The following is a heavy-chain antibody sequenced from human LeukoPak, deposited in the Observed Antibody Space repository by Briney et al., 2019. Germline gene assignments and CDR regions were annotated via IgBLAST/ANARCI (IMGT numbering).Heavy chain of an antibody. CDR3: ARGRSNYYGMDV. CDR1: GGSISDYY. V-gene: IGHV4-59*01. Sequence: SETLSLTCTVSGGSISDYYWSWIRQPPGRGLEWLGYIYYSGSTHYNPSLKSRVTMSVDTSKNQFSLKVSSVTAADTAVYYCARGRSNYYGMDVWGQGATVTVSS. CDR2: IYYSGST. J-gene: IGHJ6*02. D-gene: IGHD1-26*01.